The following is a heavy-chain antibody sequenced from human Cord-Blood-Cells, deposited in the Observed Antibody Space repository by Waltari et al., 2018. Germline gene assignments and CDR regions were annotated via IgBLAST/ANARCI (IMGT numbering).Heavy chain of an antibody. CDR1: GYTFTTYY. CDR3: ARDQIFGVVITSKTDDAFDI. Sequence: QVQLVQSGAEVKKPGASVKVSCKASGYTFTTYYMHWVRQAPGQGLEWMGIINPSGGSTSYAQKFQGRVTMTRDTSTSTVYMELSSLRSEDTAVYYCARDQIFGVVITSKTDDAFDIWGQGTMVTVSS. V-gene: IGHV1-46*01. J-gene: IGHJ3*02. D-gene: IGHD3-3*01. CDR2: INPSGGST.